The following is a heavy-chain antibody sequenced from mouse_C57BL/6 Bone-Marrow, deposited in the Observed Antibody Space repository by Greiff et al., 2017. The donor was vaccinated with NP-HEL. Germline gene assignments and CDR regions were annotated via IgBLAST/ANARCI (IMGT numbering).Heavy chain of an antibody. CDR3: ARRRIYYFDY. Sequence: QVQLQQPGAELVKPGASVKMSCKASGYTFTSYWITWVKQRPGQGLEWIGDIYPGSGSTNYNEKFKSKDKLTVEPSSRPAYMQLSSLTSEDSAFYYCARRRIYYFDYWGQGTTRTVSS. V-gene: IGHV1-55*01. CDR1: GYTFTSYW. CDR2: IYPGSGST. J-gene: IGHJ2*01.